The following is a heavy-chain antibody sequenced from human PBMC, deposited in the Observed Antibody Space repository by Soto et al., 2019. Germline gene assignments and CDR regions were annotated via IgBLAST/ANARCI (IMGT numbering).Heavy chain of an antibody. CDR2: ISGSGDST. V-gene: IGHV3-23*01. CDR3: AKDACAFWSGCRDYFDY. CDR1: GFPFSTYA. D-gene: IGHD3-3*01. J-gene: IGHJ4*02. Sequence: EVQLLESGGGLVQPGGSLRLSCAASGFPFSTYALSWVRQAPGKGLEWVSAISGSGDSTYYADSVKGRFTISRDNSKNTLYLQMNSLRAEDTAVYYCAKDACAFWSGCRDYFDYWGQGTLVTVSS.